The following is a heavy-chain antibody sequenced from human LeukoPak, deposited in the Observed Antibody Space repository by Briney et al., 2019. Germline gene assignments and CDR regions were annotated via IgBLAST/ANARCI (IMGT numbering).Heavy chain of an antibody. CDR3: ARVALVLNAYDM. J-gene: IGHJ3*02. V-gene: IGHV1-2*02. CDR1: GYTFTGHY. Sequence: ASVKVSCTASGYTFTGHYMHWVRQAPGQGLEWMGWINCNNGERSSAQKFEGRGTLTRDASISTAYMELSRLASDDTAVYYCARVALVLNAYDMWGQGTMVTVSS. D-gene: IGHD3-10*01. CDR2: INCNNGER.